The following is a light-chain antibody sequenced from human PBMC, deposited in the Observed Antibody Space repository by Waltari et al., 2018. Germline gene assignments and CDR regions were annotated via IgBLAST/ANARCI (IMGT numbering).Light chain of an antibody. V-gene: IGKV2-30*02. Sequence: VMTQSPLSLPVTLGQPASISCRSSQSLVHSDGNTYLNWFQQRPGQSPRRLIYKVSNRDSGVPDRFSGSGSGTDFTLKISRVEAEDVGVFYCMQATLWPWTFGQGTKVEIK. CDR2: KVS. CDR1: QSLVHSDGNTY. CDR3: MQATLWPWT. J-gene: IGKJ1*01.